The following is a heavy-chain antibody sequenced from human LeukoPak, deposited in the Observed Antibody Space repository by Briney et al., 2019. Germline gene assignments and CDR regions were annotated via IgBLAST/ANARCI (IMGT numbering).Heavy chain of an antibody. CDR3: ARGRYSGSYSDC. V-gene: IGHV4-59*01. CDR2: IYYSGST. J-gene: IGHJ4*02. Sequence: SETLSLTCTVSGGSIRSYYWSWIRQPPGKGLEWIGYIYYSGSTNYNPSLKSRVTISVDMSKNQVSLKLSSVTAADTAVYYCARGRYSGSYSDCWGQGTLVTVSS. D-gene: IGHD1-26*01. CDR1: GGSIRSYY.